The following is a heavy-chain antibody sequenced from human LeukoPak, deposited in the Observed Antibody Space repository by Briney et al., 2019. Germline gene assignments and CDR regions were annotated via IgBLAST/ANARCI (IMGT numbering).Heavy chain of an antibody. CDR2: IIPILGIA. D-gene: IGHD3-22*01. V-gene: IGHV1-69*10. Sequence: SVTVSCKASGGTFSSYAISWVRQAPGQGLEWMGRIIPILGIANYAQKFQGRVTITADKSTSTAYMELSSLRSEDTAVYYCARELIEDYYDSSGYYDYWGQGTLVTVSS. CDR1: GGTFSSYA. J-gene: IGHJ4*02. CDR3: ARELIEDYYDSSGYYDY.